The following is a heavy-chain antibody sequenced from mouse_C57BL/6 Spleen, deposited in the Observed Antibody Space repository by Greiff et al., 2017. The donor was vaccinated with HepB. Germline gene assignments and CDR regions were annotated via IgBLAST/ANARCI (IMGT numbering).Heavy chain of an antibody. V-gene: IGHV1-64*01. Sequence: VQLQQPGAELVKPGASVKLSCKASGYTFTSYWMHWVKQRPGQGLEWIGMIHPNSGSTNYNEKFKSKATLTVDKSSSTAYMQLSSLTSEDSAVYYCATNYGRGYFDVWGTGTTVTVSS. D-gene: IGHD1-1*01. J-gene: IGHJ1*03. CDR2: IHPNSGST. CDR3: ATNYGRGYFDV. CDR1: GYTFTSYW.